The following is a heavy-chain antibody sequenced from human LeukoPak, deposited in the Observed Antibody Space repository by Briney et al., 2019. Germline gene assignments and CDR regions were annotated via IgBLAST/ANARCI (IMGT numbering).Heavy chain of an antibody. J-gene: IGHJ4*02. CDR1: GGSNSSGGYY. V-gene: IGHV4-31*03. CDR2: IYYSGST. Sequence: SETLSLTCTVSGGSNSSGGYYWSWIRQHPGKGLEWIGYIYYSGSTYYNPSLKSRVTISVDTSKNQFSLKLSSVTAADTAVYYCARVADIVVVPASHFDYWGQGTLVTVSS. CDR3: ARVADIVVVPASHFDY. D-gene: IGHD2-2*01.